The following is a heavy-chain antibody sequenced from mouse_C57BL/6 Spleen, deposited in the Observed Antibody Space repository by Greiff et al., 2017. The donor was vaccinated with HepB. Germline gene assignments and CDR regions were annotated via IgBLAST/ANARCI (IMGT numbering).Heavy chain of an antibody. V-gene: IGHV3-6*01. CDR1: GYSITSGYY. CDR3: ARVNYYGSSSFFDY. CDR2: ISYDGSN. J-gene: IGHJ2*01. Sequence: EVQRVESGPGLVKPSQSLSLTCSVTGYSITSGYYWNWIRQFPGNKLEWMGYISYDGSNNYNPSLKNRISITRDTSKNQFFLKLNSVTTEDTATYYCARVNYYGSSSFFDYWGQGTTLTVSS. D-gene: IGHD1-1*01.